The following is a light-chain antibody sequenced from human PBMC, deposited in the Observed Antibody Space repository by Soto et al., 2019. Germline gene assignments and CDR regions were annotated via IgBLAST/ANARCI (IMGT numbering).Light chain of an antibody. CDR1: QSISTK. J-gene: IGKJ4*01. CDR2: GAS. V-gene: IGKV3-15*01. Sequence: EIVMTQSPATLSMSPGERATLSCRASQSISTKVAWYQQKPGQAPRLLIYGASTRATGVPARFSGSGSGTEFTLSISSPQSEHFAVYYCQQYNSWPLTFGGGTKVDIK. CDR3: QQYNSWPLT.